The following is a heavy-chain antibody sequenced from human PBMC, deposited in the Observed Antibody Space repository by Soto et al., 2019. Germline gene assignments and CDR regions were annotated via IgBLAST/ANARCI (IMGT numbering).Heavy chain of an antibody. CDR3: AGGRXTMVRGVIVGGWFDP. CDR1: WFYFRDYY. D-gene: IGHD3-10*01. J-gene: IGHJ5*02. Sequence: SETPSLIFAVYWFYFRDYYWSLIRQPPGKGLEWSGEINHSGSTNYNQSLKSRVTISVDTSKNQFSLKLSSVTAADTAVYYCAGGRXTMVRGVIVGGWFDPWGQGTLVTVSS. CDR2: INHSGST. V-gene: IGHV4-34*01.